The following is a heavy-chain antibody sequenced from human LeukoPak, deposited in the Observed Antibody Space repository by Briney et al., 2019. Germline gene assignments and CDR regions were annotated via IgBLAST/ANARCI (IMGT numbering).Heavy chain of an antibody. Sequence: SVKVSCKASGGTFSSYAISWVRQAPGQGLEWMGRIIPILGIANYARKFQGRVTITADKSTSTAYMELSSLRSEDTAVYYCARVVSAANYGMDVWGQGTTVTVSS. CDR2: IIPILGIA. J-gene: IGHJ6*02. V-gene: IGHV1-69*04. CDR1: GGTFSSYA. D-gene: IGHD2/OR15-2a*01. CDR3: ARVVSAANYGMDV.